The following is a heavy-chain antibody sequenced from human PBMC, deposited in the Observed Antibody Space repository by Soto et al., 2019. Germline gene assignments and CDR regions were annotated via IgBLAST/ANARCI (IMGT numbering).Heavy chain of an antibody. CDR2: ITSDGKSK. CDR1: GFNFSNHW. J-gene: IGHJ5*02. D-gene: IGHD2-21*02. CDR3: ARESGDWPLNWFDP. Sequence: PGGSLRLSCAASGFNFSNHWMHWVRQRPAEGLVWVSRITSDGKSKAYAESVKGRSAISRDNAKNTLYPQMNGLTAEDTAVYYCARESGDWPLNWFDPWGQGTLVTVSS. V-gene: IGHV3-74*01.